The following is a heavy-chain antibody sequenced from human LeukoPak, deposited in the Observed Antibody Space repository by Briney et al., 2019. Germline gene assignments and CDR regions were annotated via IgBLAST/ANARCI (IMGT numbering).Heavy chain of an antibody. D-gene: IGHD3-22*01. CDR3: ARGLVVMGPGNWFDP. J-gene: IGHJ5*02. V-gene: IGHV4-34*01. CDR1: GGSFSGYY. Sequence: NPSETLSLTCAVYGGSFSGYYWSWIRQPPGKGLEWIGEINHSGSTNYNPSLKSRVTISVDTSKNQFSLKLSSVTAADTAVYYCARGLVVMGPGNWFDPWGQGTLVTVSS. CDR2: INHSGST.